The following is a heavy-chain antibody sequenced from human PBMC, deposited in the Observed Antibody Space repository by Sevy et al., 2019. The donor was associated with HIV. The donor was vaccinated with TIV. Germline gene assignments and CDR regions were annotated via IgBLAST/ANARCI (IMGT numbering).Heavy chain of an antibody. CDR3: ARGHFRNYFWSGSTSRLIDV. D-gene: IGHD3-3*01. CDR2: INHSGST. J-gene: IGHJ6*02. CDR1: GGSFSGYY. Sequence: SETLSLTCAVYGGSFSGYYWSWIRQPPGKGLEWIGEINHSGSTNYNPSLKSRVTISVDTSKNQFSLKLSSVTAADTAVYYCARGHFRNYFWSGSTSRLIDVGGQGTTVTVSS. V-gene: IGHV4-34*01.